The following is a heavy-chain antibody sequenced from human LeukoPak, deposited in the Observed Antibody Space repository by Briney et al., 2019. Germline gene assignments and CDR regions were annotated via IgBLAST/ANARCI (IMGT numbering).Heavy chain of an antibody. Sequence: PGGSLRLSCAASGFTFSSYGMHWVRQAPGKGLEWVAFIRYDGSNKYYADSVKGRFTISRDNSKNTLYLQMNSLRAEDTAVYYCARAFYKWGSTVVTHTYYWGQGTLVTVSS. V-gene: IGHV3-30*02. CDR3: ARAFYKWGSTVVTHTYY. D-gene: IGHD4-23*01. CDR2: IRYDGSNK. J-gene: IGHJ4*02. CDR1: GFTFSSYG.